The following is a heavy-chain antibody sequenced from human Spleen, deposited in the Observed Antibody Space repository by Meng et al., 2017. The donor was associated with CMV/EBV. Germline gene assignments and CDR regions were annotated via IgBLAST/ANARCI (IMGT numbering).Heavy chain of an antibody. CDR3: TTVELPEEYFQH. D-gene: IGHD1-7*01. CDR1: GFTFSSYA. Sequence: GGSLRLSCAASGFTFSSYAMSWVRQAPGKGLEWVGRIKSKTDGGTTDYAAPVKGRFTISRDDSKNTLYLQMNSLKTEDTAVYYCTTVELPEEYFQHWGQGTLVTVSS. J-gene: IGHJ1*01. CDR2: IKSKTDGGTT. V-gene: IGHV3-15*01.